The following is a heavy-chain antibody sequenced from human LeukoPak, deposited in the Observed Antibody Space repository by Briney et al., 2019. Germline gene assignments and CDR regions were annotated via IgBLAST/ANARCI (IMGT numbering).Heavy chain of an antibody. CDR1: GYTLTELS. J-gene: IGHJ4*02. V-gene: IGHV1-24*01. CDR3: ATGVSYDIMTGYYDPSGYFDY. CDR2: FDPEDGET. Sequence: VASVTVSCKVSGYTLTELSMHWVRQAPGKGLEWMGGFDPEDGETIYAQKFQGRVTMTEDTSTDTAYMELSSLRSEDTAVYYCATGVSYDIMTGYYDPSGYFDYWGQGTLVTVSS. D-gene: IGHD3-9*01.